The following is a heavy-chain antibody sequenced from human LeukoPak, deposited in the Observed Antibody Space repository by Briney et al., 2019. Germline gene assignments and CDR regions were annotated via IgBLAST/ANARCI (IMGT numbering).Heavy chain of an antibody. CDR2: INHSGST. CDR1: GGSFSGYY. Sequence: PSETLSLTCAVYGGSFSGYYWSWIRQPPGKGLDGIGEINHSGSTNYNPSLKSRVTISVDTSKNQFSLKLSSVTAADTAVYYCARAPPRYYYGSGSRTGRDYWGQGTLVTVSS. J-gene: IGHJ4*02. CDR3: ARAPPRYYYGSGSRTGRDY. V-gene: IGHV4-34*01. D-gene: IGHD3-10*01.